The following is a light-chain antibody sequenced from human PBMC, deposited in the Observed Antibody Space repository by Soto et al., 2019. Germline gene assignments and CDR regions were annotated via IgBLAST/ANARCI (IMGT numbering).Light chain of an antibody. CDR1: RTINTY. V-gene: IGKV1-39*01. CDR2: GAS. J-gene: IGKJ4*01. CDR3: QQTYSDIS. Sequence: DVRMSQSPSSLSAYVGDTITITCRASRTINTYLNWFQQKPGEPPRLLLYGASTLHDGVPSRFSGSGSGADFTLTISGLQPEDFASYHCQQTYSDISFGGGTKVDI.